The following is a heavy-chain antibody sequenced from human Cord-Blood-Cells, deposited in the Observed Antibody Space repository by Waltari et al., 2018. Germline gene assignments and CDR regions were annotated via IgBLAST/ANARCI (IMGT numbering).Heavy chain of an antibody. D-gene: IGHD2-2*01. Sequence: QVQLVQAGAAVKKHGSSVKVSCKASGGTFSSYAISWVRQAPGQGLEWMRGVDPILGTANYAHECQSKVTITADESTSTAYMELGSLRSEDTAVYYCARGDCSSTSCYNWFGPWGQGTRVTVSS. CDR2: VDPILGTA. CDR3: ARGDCSSTSCYNWFGP. V-gene: IGHV1-69*01. CDR1: GGTFSSYA. J-gene: IGHJ5*02.